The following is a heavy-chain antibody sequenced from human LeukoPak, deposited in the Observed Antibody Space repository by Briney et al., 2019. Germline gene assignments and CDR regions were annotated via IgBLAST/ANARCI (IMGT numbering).Heavy chain of an antibody. CDR3: ARGARFGAAAGWVTPNWFDP. CDR2: INHNGST. CDR1: GGSFSGYY. D-gene: IGHD6-25*01. V-gene: IGHV4-34*01. Sequence: SETLSLTCAVYGGSFSGYYWSWIRQPPGKGLEWIGEINHNGSTNYNPSLKSRVTISVDTSKNQFSLKLSSVTAADTAVYYCARGARFGAAAGWVTPNWFDPWGQGTLVTVSS. J-gene: IGHJ5*02.